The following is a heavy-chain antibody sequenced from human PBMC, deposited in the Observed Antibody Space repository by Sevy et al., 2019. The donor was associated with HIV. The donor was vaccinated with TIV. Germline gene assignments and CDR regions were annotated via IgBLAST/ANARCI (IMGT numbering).Heavy chain of an antibody. CDR1: GFTFSNAW. CDR2: IKSKTDGRKT. V-gene: IGHV3-15*01. CDR3: TTRGGDSYGLFDY. J-gene: IGHJ4*02. Sequence: GGSLRLSCAASGFTFSNAWMSWVRQAPGKGLEWVGRIKSKTDGRKTDYAAPVKGRFTISRDDSKNTLYLQMNSLKTEDTAVYYCTTRGGDSYGLFDYWGQGTLVTVSS. D-gene: IGHD5-18*01.